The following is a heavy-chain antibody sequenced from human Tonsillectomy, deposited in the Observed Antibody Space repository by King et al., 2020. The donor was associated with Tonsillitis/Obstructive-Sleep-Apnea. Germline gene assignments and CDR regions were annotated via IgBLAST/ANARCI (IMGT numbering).Heavy chain of an antibody. J-gene: IGHJ5*02. Sequence: VQLVESGGGVVQPGKSLRLSCAASGFTFSSYGMDWVRQAPGKGLEWVAVISYDGSNKYYADSVKGRFTISRDNTKKTLYLQMNSLRVEDTAVYYCVKDRGAYCSNGVCFGFDPWGQGTLVTVSS. CDR2: ISYDGSNK. CDR3: VKDRGAYCSNGVCFGFDP. V-gene: IGHV3-30*18. CDR1: GFTFSSYG. D-gene: IGHD2-8*01.